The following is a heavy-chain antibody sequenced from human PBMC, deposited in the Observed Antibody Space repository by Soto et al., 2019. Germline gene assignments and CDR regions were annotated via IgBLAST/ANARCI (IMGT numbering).Heavy chain of an antibody. D-gene: IGHD6-19*01. V-gene: IGHV1-69*14. CDR2: ISATFGTT. J-gene: IGHJ4*02. Sequence: QVQLVQSGAEVKKPGSSVKVSCKASGGTFSSYTFSWVRQAPGQGLECMGQISATFGTTNYAQKFKGRLTITADKTTSTLSMELSSLRSDDTAIYFCATTTSGWGEFDHWGQGTLVTVSS. CDR1: GGTFSSYT. CDR3: ATTTSGWGEFDH.